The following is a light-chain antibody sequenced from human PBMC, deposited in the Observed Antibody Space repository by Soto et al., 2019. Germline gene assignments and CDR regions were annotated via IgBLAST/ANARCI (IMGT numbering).Light chain of an antibody. Sequence: QSALTQPASVSGSPGQSITISCTGTSSDVGGYNYVSWYQQHPGKAPNLMIYDVSNRPSGVSNRFSGSKSGNTASLTISGLQAEDEADYYCSSYTSSSLHVFGTGTKVTVL. CDR3: SSYTSSSLHV. CDR2: DVS. J-gene: IGLJ1*01. CDR1: SSDVGGYNY. V-gene: IGLV2-14*03.